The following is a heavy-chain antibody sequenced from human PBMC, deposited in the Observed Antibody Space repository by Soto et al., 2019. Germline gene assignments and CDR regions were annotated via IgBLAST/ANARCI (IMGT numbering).Heavy chain of an antibody. CDR1: GGSFISERFS. CDR3: ARTTAV. Sequence: QVLLQESGPGLVQPSQTLSLSCTVSGGSFISERFSWNWIRQHPGKGLEWIGYIFSRGVTFYNPSFRCRVFMSVDASKNQFSLRLNSVTAADAAVHYCARTTAVWGKGTLVNDSA. J-gene: IGHJ1*01. V-gene: IGHV4-31*03. CDR2: IFSRGVT. D-gene: IGHD1-1*01.